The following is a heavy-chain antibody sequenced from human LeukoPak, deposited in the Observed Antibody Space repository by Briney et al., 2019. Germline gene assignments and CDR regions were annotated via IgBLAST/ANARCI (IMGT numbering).Heavy chain of an antibody. CDR3: TRGPSRTGAHELDY. D-gene: IGHD1-26*01. CDR2: INAGNGNT. Sequence: ASVKVSCKASGYTFTSYAMHWVRQAPGQRLEWMGWINAGNGNTKYSQKFQGRVTITRDTSASTAYMELSSLRSEDTAVYYCTRGPSRTGAHELDYWGQGTLVTVSS. V-gene: IGHV1-3*01. CDR1: GYTFTSYA. J-gene: IGHJ4*02.